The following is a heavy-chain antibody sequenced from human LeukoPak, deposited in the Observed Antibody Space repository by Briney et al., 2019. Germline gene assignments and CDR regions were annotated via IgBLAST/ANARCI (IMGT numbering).Heavy chain of an antibody. Sequence: GASVKVSCKASGYTFTGYYMHWVRQAPGQGLEWMGWINPNSGGTNYAQKFQGRVTMTRDTSISTAYMELSRLRSDDTAVYYCARDFFSVSDAFDIWGQGTMVTVSS. CDR2: INPNSGGT. V-gene: IGHV1-2*02. CDR1: GYTFTGYY. J-gene: IGHJ3*02. D-gene: IGHD2/OR15-2a*01. CDR3: ARDFFSVSDAFDI.